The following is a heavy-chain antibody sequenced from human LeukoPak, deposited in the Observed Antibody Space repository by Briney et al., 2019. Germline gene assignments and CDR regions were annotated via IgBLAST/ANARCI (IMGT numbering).Heavy chain of an antibody. J-gene: IGHJ4*02. D-gene: IGHD5-18*01. CDR1: GFTFSSYS. CDR3: ARVVDTAMVPADYFDY. Sequence: LRLSCAASGFTFSSYSMNWIRQPPGKGLEWIGYIYYSGSTYYNPSLKSRVTISVDTSKNQFSLKLSSVTAADTAVYYCARVVDTAMVPADYFDYWGQGTLVTVSS. V-gene: IGHV4-30-4*08. CDR2: IYYSGST.